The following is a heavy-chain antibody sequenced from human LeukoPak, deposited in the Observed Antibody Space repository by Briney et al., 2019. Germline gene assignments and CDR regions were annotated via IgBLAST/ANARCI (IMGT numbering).Heavy chain of an antibody. CDR2: VIPIFGTA. CDR3: ARDRAGEYLYYFDY. D-gene: IGHD3-10*01. J-gene: IGHJ4*02. Sequence: SVKLSCKASGGTVTSYAISWVRQAPGQGLEWMGGVIPIFGTANYAQTFQGRVTITADKSTSTAYMELSSLRSEDTAVYYCARDRAGEYLYYFDYWGQGTLVTVSS. V-gene: IGHV1-69*06. CDR1: GGTVTSYA.